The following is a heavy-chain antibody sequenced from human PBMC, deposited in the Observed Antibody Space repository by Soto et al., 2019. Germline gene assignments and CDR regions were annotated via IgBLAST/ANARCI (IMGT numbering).Heavy chain of an antibody. CDR1: GFTFDDYA. D-gene: IGHD6-13*01. V-gene: IGHV3-43D*04. CDR3: AKDIVIGAAAGKLYYYYGMDV. J-gene: IGHJ6*02. CDR2: SSWDGGST. Sequence: GGSLRLSCAASGFTFDDYAMHWGRQAPGKGLEWVSLSSWDGGSTYYADSVKGRFTISRDNSKNSLYLQMNSLRAEDPALYYCAKDIVIGAAAGKLYYYYGMDVWGQRTTVTVSS.